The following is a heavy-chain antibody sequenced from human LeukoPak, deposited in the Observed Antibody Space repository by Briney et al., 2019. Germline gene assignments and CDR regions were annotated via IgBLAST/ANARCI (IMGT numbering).Heavy chain of an antibody. D-gene: IGHD7-27*01. CDR3: ASRKLGNDY. J-gene: IGHJ4*02. CDR1: GGSVSDYY. V-gene: IGHV4-59*02. Sequence: SETLSLTCTVSGGSVSDYYWSWIRQSPGKGLEWIGYIYYTGTSYNPSLKSRVTISADTSKNQFSLNLSSVTAADTAVYYCASRKLGNDYWGQGTLATVSS. CDR2: IYYTGT.